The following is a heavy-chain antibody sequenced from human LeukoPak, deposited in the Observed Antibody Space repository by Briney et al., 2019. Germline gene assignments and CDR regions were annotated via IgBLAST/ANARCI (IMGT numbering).Heavy chain of an antibody. D-gene: IGHD4-17*01. J-gene: IGHJ5*02. CDR2: ISSSSSYI. Sequence: GGSLRLSRAASGFTFSSYSMNWVRQAPGKGLEWVSSISSSSSYIYYADSVKGRFTISRDNAKNSLYLQMNSLRAEDTAVYYCARADSYGDSDWFDPWGQGTLVTVSS. V-gene: IGHV3-21*01. CDR3: ARADSYGDSDWFDP. CDR1: GFTFSSYS.